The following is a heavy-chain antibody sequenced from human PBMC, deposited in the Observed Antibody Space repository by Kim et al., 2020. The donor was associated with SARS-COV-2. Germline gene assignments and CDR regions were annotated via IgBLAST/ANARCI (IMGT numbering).Heavy chain of an antibody. V-gene: IGHV3-74*01. CDR3: ARDPVLEWLLYSPPLDV. J-gene: IGHJ6*04. D-gene: IGHD3-3*01. Sequence: VKGRFTISRDNAKNTLYLQMNRLRAEDTAVYYCARDPVLEWLLYSPPLDVWGKGTTVTVSS.